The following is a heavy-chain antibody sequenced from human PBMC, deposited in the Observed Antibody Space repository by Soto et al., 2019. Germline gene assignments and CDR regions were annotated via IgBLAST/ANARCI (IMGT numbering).Heavy chain of an antibody. CDR1: GGIFGSHG. D-gene: IGHD3-22*01. J-gene: IGHJ3*01. CDR2: FIPIFRTL. V-gene: IGHV1-69*01. Sequence: QVQLIQSEAEVKKPGSSVRVSCTASGGIFGSHGFSWVRQAPGQRLEWVGGFIPIFRTLTYTEKFQARVRLGADASTNTVYLDMSSLTSEDTAVYYCVRDRRIYYSDPHDEFVASDYEVWGQGTMVSVSS. CDR3: VRDRRIYYSDPHDEFVASDYEV.